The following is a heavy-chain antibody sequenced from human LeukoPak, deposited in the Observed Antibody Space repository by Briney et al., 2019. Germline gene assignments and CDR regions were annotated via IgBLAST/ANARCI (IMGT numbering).Heavy chain of an antibody. J-gene: IGHJ4*02. V-gene: IGHV1-18*01. Sequence: ASVQVSCKASGGTFSSYAISWVRQAPGQGLERMGWISAYNGNTNYAQKLQGRVTMTTDTSTSTAYMELRSLGSDDTAVYYCARGDFLSRGSIDYWGQGTLVTVSS. CDR2: ISAYNGNT. D-gene: IGHD5-12*01. CDR3: ARGDFLSRGSIDY. CDR1: GGTFSSYA.